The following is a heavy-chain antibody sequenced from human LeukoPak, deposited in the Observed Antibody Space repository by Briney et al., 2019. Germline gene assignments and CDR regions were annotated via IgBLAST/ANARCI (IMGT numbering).Heavy chain of an antibody. CDR3: TGGSDKVLSGEYCYYMDV. V-gene: IGHV3-7*01. J-gene: IGHJ6*03. CDR1: GFTTHYW. CDR2: LDRDGRVQ. D-gene: IGHD2/OR15-2a*01. Sequence: PGGSLRLSCAASGFTTHYWLNWVRQSPGKGLVGVANLDRDGRVQHYVDSVEGRFTISRDSAKNSLDLQMQSLRAEDTAVYYCTGGSDKVLSGEYCYYMDVWGKGTTVTVSS.